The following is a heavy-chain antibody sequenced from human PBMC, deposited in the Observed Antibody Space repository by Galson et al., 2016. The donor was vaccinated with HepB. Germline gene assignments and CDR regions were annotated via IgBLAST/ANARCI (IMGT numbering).Heavy chain of an antibody. CDR2: TRPDGSVT. Sequence: SLRLSCAASGFPFSSYWMMWFRQAPGKGLEWVTNTRPDGSVTTYVDSVMGRFTISRDNAKNSLYLQMNSLRDGDTAVYYCARDLWGYRDRSHSLDFWGQGTLVTVSS. CDR3: ARDLWGYRDRSHSLDF. J-gene: IGHJ4*02. V-gene: IGHV3-7*01. CDR1: GFPFSSYW. D-gene: IGHD5-12*01.